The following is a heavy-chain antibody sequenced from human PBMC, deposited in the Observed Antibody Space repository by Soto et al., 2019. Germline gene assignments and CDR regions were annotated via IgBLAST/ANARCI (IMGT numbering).Heavy chain of an antibody. CDR1: GGSFSGYY. D-gene: IGHD1-26*01. CDR3: ARSWEINHYYYYMDV. V-gene: IGHV4-34*01. CDR2: INHSGST. Sequence: SETLSLTCAVYGGSFSGYYWSWIRQPPGKGLEWIGEINHSGSTNYNPSLKSRVTISVDTSKNQFSLKLSSVTAADTAVYYCARSWEINHYYYYMDVWGKGTTVTVSS. J-gene: IGHJ6*03.